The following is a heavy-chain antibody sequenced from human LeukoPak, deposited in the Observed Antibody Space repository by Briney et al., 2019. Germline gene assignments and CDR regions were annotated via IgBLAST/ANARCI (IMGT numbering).Heavy chain of an antibody. J-gene: IGHJ5*02. Sequence: GGSLRLSCAASGFTVINNYMSWVRQAPGKGLEWVSVIYSGGSIYYADSVKGRFTISRDNSKNTLYLQMNSLRAEDTAVYYCARDSRGYSGYAWGQGTLVTVSS. CDR2: IYSGGSI. D-gene: IGHD5-12*01. V-gene: IGHV3-66*01. CDR3: ARDSRGYSGYA. CDR1: GFTVINNY.